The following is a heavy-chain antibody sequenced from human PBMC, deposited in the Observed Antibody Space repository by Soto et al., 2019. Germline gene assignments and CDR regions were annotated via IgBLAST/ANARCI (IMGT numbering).Heavy chain of an antibody. J-gene: IGHJ4*02. CDR1: GGSVSSGSYY. V-gene: IGHV4-61*01. D-gene: IGHD3-9*01. Sequence: PSQTLSLTCTVSGGSVSSGSYYWSSIRQPPGEGLGWIGYIYYSGSNKYNPSLKSRVTMSADTSKNQLSLKLSSVTAADTAVYYCARVRERLQYFDWFYHFDYWGQGGLVTVSS. CDR2: IYYSGSN. CDR3: ARVRERLQYFDWFYHFDY.